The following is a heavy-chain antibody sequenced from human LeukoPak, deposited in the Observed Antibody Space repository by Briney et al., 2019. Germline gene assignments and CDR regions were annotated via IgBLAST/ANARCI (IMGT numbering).Heavy chain of an antibody. CDR1: GYTFTGYY. J-gene: IGHJ6*02. CDR3: ARVGMNGGDYYGMDV. D-gene: IGHD1-1*01. CDR2: INPNSGGT. Sequence: ASVTVSCKASGYTFTGYYMHWVRQAPGQGLEWMGWINPNSGGTNYAQKFQGRVTMTRDTSISTAYMELSRLRSDDTAVYYCARVGMNGGDYYGMDVWGQGTTVTVSS. V-gene: IGHV1-2*02.